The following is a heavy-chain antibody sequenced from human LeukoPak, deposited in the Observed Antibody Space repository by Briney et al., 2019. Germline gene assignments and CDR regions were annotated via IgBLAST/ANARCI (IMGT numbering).Heavy chain of an antibody. CDR3: AKDVPAAFFDY. J-gene: IGHJ4*02. V-gene: IGHV3-9*01. D-gene: IGHD2-2*01. CDR1: GFTFDDYA. CDR2: ISWNSGSI. Sequence: PGRSLRLSCAASGFTFDDYAMHWVRQAPGKGLEWVSGISWNSGSIGYADSVKGRFTISRDNSKNTLYLQMNSLRAEDTAVYYCAKDVPAAFFDYWGQGTLVTVSS.